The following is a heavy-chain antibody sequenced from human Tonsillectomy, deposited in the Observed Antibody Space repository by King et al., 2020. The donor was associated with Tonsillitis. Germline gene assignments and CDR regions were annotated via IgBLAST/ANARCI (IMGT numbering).Heavy chain of an antibody. D-gene: IGHD4-17*01. CDR2: ISYDGSNK. CDR3: ARFYGDYGGFDY. V-gene: IGHV3-30*01. CDR1: EFTFSSYA. J-gene: IGHJ4*02. Sequence: VQLVESGGGVVQPGRSLRLSCAASEFTFSSYAMHWVRQAPGKGLEWVAVISYDGSNKYYADSVKGRFTISRDNSKNTLYLQMNSLRAEDTAVYYCARFYGDYGGFDYWGQGTLVTVSS.